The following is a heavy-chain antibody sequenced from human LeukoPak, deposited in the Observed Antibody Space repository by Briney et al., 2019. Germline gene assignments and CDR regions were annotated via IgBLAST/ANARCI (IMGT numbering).Heavy chain of an antibody. J-gene: IGHJ5*02. D-gene: IGHD3-10*01. CDR2: ISSSSSYI. V-gene: IGHV3-21*01. CDR1: GFTFSSYS. Sequence: GGSLRLSCAASGFTFSSYSMNWVRQAPGKGLEWVSSISSSSSYIYYADSVKGRFTISRDYAKNSLYLQMNSLRAEDTAVYYCARDLGVRLRPNWFDPWGQGTLVTVSS. CDR3: ARDLGVRLRPNWFDP.